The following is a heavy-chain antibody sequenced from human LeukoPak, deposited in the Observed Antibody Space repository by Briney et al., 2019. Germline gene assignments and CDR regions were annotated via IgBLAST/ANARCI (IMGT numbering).Heavy chain of an antibody. D-gene: IGHD5-18*01. CDR1: GFTFSSYS. Sequence: GGSLRLSCAASGFTFSSYSMNWVRQAPGKGLEWVSSISSSSSYIYYADSVKGRFTISRDNAKNSLYLQMNSLRAEDTAVYYCASTRGYSYGQGRYFDYWGQGTLVTVSS. CDR2: ISSSSSYI. CDR3: ASTRGYSYGQGRYFDY. V-gene: IGHV3-21*01. J-gene: IGHJ4*02.